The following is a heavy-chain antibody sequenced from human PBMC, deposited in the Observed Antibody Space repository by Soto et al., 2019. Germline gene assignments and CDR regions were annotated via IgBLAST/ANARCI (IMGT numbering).Heavy chain of an antibody. J-gene: IGHJ6*02. CDR2: ISAYNGNT. CDR1: GYTFTSYG. D-gene: IGHD2-15*01. CDR3: ARESPGVVAATGYYYYGMDV. Sequence: GASVKVSCKASGYTFTSYGISWVRQAPGQGLEWMGWISAYNGNTNYAQKLQGRVTMTTDTSTSTAYMELRSLRSDDTAVYYCARESPGVVAATGYYYYGMDVWGQGTTVTVSS. V-gene: IGHV1-18*01.